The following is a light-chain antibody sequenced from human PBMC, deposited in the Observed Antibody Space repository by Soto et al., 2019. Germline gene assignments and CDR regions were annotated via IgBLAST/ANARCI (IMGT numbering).Light chain of an antibody. CDR2: GAS. CDR3: QQYGSSPIT. Sequence: EIALTQSPGTLSLSPGERATPSCRASQSFSSTYLAWYQQKPGQAPRLLVYGASSRATGIPDRFSGFGSGTDFTLTISRLEPEDFAVYFCQQYGSSPITFGQGTRLEIK. CDR1: QSFSSTY. V-gene: IGKV3-20*01. J-gene: IGKJ5*01.